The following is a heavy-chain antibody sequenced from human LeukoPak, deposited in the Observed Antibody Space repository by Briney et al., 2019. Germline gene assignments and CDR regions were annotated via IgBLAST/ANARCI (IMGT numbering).Heavy chain of an antibody. CDR2: IYSGGST. J-gene: IGHJ4*02. V-gene: IGHV3-NL1*01. D-gene: IGHD6-19*01. CDR3: ARDYSSGWNDY. Sequence: PGGSLRLSCAASGFTFSSCGMHWVRQAPGKGLEWVSVIYSGGSTYYADSVKGRFTISRDSSKNTLYLQMNSLRAEDTAVYYCARDYSSGWNDYWGQGALVTVSS. CDR1: GFTFSSCG.